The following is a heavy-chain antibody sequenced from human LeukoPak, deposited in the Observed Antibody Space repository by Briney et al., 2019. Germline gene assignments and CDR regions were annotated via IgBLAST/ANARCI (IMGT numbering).Heavy chain of an antibody. Sequence: GGSLRLSCAASGFSFSTYWMTWVRQAPGKGLEWVANIKGDGSEKYYVDSVKGRFNIARDNAKNSVYLQMNSLRAEDTAVYCCARDRRDGYNLLDYWGQGTLVTVSS. D-gene: IGHD5-24*01. CDR1: GFSFSTYW. V-gene: IGHV3-7*01. J-gene: IGHJ4*02. CDR2: IKGDGSEK. CDR3: ARDRRDGYNLLDY.